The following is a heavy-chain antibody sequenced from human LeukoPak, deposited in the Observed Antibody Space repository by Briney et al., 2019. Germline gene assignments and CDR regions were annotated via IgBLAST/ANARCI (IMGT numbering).Heavy chain of an antibody. CDR3: ARDHYD. CDR1: GGSFSGYY. Sequence: SETLSLTCAVYGGSFSGYYWSWIRQPPGKGLEWIGEINHSGGTNYNPSLKSRVTISLDTSKNHFSLKLTSVTAADTAVYYCARDHYDWGQGTMVTVSS. D-gene: IGHD4-17*01. V-gene: IGHV4-34*01. J-gene: IGHJ3*01. CDR2: INHSGGT.